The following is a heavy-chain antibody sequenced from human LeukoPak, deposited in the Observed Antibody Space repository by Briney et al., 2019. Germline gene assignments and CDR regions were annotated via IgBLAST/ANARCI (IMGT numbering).Heavy chain of an antibody. J-gene: IGHJ5*02. Sequence: SGGSLRLSCAASGFTFSDSAIHWVRQASGKGLEWVGHIRGTSHGHATAYAASVRGRFTLSRDDSKNTAYLQMDSLKTEDTALYYCTRPNEGSWFDPWGQGTLVTVSS. V-gene: IGHV3-73*01. D-gene: IGHD2-8*01. CDR1: GFTFSDSA. CDR3: TRPNEGSWFDP. CDR2: IRGTSHGHAT.